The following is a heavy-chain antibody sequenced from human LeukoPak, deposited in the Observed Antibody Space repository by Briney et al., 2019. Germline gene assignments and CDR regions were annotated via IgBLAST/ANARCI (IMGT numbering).Heavy chain of an antibody. D-gene: IGHD3-22*01. CDR2: INHSGST. CDR3: ARGDSSGYL. J-gene: IGHJ4*02. Sequence: PSETLSLTCAVYGGSFSGYYWSWIRQPPGKGLEWIGEINHSGSTNYNPSLKSRVTISVDTSKNQFSLKLSSVTAADTAVYYCARGDSSGYLWGQGTLVTVSS. CDR1: GGSFSGYY. V-gene: IGHV4-34*01.